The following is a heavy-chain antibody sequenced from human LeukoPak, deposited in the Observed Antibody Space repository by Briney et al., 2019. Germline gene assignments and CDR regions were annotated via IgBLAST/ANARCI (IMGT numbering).Heavy chain of an antibody. J-gene: IGHJ4*02. CDR3: VRAVTTSSGWYHFDN. CDR1: GFAITDHH. V-gene: IGHV3-72*01. CDR2: SQTTKPNSCTT. D-gene: IGHD6-13*01. Sequence: QTGGSLRLSCAASGFAITDHHMDWVRQAPGKGMEWVGRSQTTKPNSCTTEYAASVKGRFTISRDDSKNSLYLQLNSLKTEDTAVYYCVRAVTTSSGWYHFDNWGQGTLVTVSS.